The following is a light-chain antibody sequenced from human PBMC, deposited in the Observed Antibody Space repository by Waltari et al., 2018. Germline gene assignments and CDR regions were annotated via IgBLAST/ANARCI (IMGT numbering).Light chain of an antibody. CDR3: QQYGSSR. Sequence: EIVLTQSPGTPSLSPGERATLSCRASQSVSSSYLAWYQQKPGQAPRLLIYGASSRATGIPDRFSGSGSGTDFTLTISRLEPEDFAVYYCQQYGSSRFGGGTKVEIK. V-gene: IGKV3-20*01. CDR2: GAS. J-gene: IGKJ4*01. CDR1: QSVSSSY.